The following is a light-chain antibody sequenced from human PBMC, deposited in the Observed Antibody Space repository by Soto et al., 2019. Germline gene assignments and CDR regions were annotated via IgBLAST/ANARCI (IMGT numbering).Light chain of an antibody. Sequence: DIQMTQSPSSLSASVGDRVTITCRASQSISSYLNWYQQKPGKAPKLLIYAASSLQSGVPSRFSGSGSGTDFTLTISSLQPEDFAVYYCQQYGISQNTFGQGTKLEIK. J-gene: IGKJ2*01. CDR1: QSISSY. CDR3: QQYGISQNT. CDR2: AAS. V-gene: IGKV1-39*01.